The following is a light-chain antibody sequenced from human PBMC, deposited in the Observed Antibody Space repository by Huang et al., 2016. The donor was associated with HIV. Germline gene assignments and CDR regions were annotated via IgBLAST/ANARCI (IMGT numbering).Light chain of an antibody. Sequence: DLQMTQSPSVMSASVGDRVTISCRASQGIDNYLAWFQQKPGEVPKRLIYATSNLQSGVPSRCSGSRSGTEFTLTSSGLQPEDFATYYCLQHNTYPFTFGGGTKVEIK. CDR1: QGIDNY. CDR3: LQHNTYPFT. CDR2: ATS. J-gene: IGKJ4*01. V-gene: IGKV1-17*03.